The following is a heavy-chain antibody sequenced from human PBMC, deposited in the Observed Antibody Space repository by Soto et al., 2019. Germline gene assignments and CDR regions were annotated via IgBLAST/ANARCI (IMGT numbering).Heavy chain of an antibody. Sequence: SETLSLTCTVSGGSISSGGYYWSWIRQHPGKGLEWIGYIYYSGSTYYNPSLKSRVTISVDTSKNQFSLKLSSVTAADTAVYYCARGPTENWFDPWGQGTLVTVSS. D-gene: IGHD4-4*01. CDR1: GGSISSGGYY. CDR2: IYYSGST. J-gene: IGHJ5*02. CDR3: ARGPTENWFDP. V-gene: IGHV4-31*03.